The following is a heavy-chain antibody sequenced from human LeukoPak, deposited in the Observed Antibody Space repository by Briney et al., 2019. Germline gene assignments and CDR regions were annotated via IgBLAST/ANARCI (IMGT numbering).Heavy chain of an antibody. CDR2: IYYSGST. CDR1: GGSISSSSYY. D-gene: IGHD3-22*01. J-gene: IGHJ3*02. Sequence: PSETLSLTCTVSGGSISSSSYYWGWIRQPPGKGLEWIGSIYYSGSTYYNPSLKSRVTISVDTSKNQFSLKLSSVTAADTAVYYCAIAYYYDSSGYYQGHDAFDIWGQGTMVTVSS. V-gene: IGHV4-39*01. CDR3: AIAYYYDSSGYYQGHDAFDI.